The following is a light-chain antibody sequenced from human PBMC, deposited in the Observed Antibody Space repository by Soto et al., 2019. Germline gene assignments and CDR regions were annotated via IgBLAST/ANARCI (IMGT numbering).Light chain of an antibody. CDR2: EVS. Sequence: QSVLTQPPSVSGSPGQSVAISCTGTSSDVGNYNRVSWYQQPPGTAPKLMIYEVSNRPSGVPDRFSGSKSGNTASLTISGLQAEDEADDYCCSYTTSSTYVFGTGTKVTVL. J-gene: IGLJ1*01. CDR3: CSYTTSSTYV. V-gene: IGLV2-18*02. CDR1: SSDVGNYNR.